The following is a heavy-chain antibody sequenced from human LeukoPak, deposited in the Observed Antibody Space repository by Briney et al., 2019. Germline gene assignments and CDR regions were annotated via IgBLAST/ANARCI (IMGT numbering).Heavy chain of an antibody. CDR3: ARDRGIAVAGPHDAFDI. J-gene: IGHJ3*02. V-gene: IGHV3-23*01. CDR1: GFTFSSYG. CDR2: ISGSGGST. Sequence: GGTLRLSCAASGFTFSSYGMSWVRQAPGKGLEWVSAISGSGGSTYYADSVKGRFTISRDNSKNTLYLQMNSLRAEDTAVYYCARDRGIAVAGPHDAFDIWGQGTMVTVSS. D-gene: IGHD6-19*01.